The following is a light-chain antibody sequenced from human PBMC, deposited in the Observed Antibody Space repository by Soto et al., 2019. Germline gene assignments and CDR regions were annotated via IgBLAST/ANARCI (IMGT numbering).Light chain of an antibody. Sequence: EIVLTQSPATLSLSPGERATLSCRASQSLSKSLVWYQQKPGQAPRLLIYRTSNRATGIPDRFSGSGSGTDFTLTLSRLEPEDFAVYWCQQYDSSPRTFGQETKGDSK. CDR2: RTS. V-gene: IGKV3-20*01. J-gene: IGKJ1*01. CDR1: QSLSKS. CDR3: QQYDSSPRT.